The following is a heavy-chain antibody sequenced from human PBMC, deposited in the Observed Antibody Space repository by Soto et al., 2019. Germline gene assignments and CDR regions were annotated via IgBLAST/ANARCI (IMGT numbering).Heavy chain of an antibody. V-gene: IGHV1-18*01. CDR3: ASGKGQMATILAFDI. D-gene: IGHD5-12*01. Sequence: ASVKVSCKASGYTFTSYGISWVRQAPGQGLEWMGWISAYNGNTNYAQKLQGRVTMTTDTSTSTAYMELSSLRSEDTAVYYCASGKGQMATILAFDIWGQGTMVTVSS. CDR2: ISAYNGNT. CDR1: GYTFTSYG. J-gene: IGHJ3*02.